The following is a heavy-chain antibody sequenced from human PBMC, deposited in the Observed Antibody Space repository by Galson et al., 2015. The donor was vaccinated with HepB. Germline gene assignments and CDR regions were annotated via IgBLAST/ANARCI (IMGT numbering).Heavy chain of an antibody. V-gene: IGHV5-51*01. D-gene: IGHD3-3*01. Sequence: QSGAEVKKPGESLKISCKGSGYSFTSYWIGWVRQMPGKGLEWMGIIYPGDSDTRYSPSFQGQVTISADKSISTAYLQWSSLKASDTAMYYCARLSFWSDYYGPLDYWGQGTLVTVSS. CDR1: GYSFTSYW. CDR3: ARLSFWSDYYGPLDY. J-gene: IGHJ4*02. CDR2: IYPGDSDT.